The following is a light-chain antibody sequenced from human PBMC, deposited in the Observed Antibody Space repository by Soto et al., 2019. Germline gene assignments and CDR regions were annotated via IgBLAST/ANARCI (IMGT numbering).Light chain of an antibody. J-gene: IGKJ5*01. V-gene: IGKV3-20*01. CDR3: QHYDTSPIT. CDR1: QSVSSSY. Sequence: EIVLTQSPGTLSLSPGERATLSCRASQSVSSSYLAWYQQKPGQAPRLLIYGASSRATGIPDRFSGSGSGTDFTLTISSLEPEDFALYYCQHYDTSPITFGQGTRLEIK. CDR2: GAS.